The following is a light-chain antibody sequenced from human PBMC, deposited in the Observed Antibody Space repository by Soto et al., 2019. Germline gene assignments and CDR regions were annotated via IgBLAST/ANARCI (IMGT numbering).Light chain of an antibody. J-gene: IGKJ1*01. CDR3: QQLNSYPRT. CDR2: AAS. CDR1: QGIRSF. Sequence: DIQLTQSPSFQSASVGDRVTITCRASQGIRSFLAWYQQKPGKAPKLLIYAASTLQSGVPSRFSGSGSGTECALTISSLQPEDFATYYCQQLNSYPRTFGQGTKVEIK. V-gene: IGKV1-9*01.